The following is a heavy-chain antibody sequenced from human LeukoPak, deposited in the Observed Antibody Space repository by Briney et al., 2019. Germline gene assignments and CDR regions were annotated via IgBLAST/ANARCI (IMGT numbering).Heavy chain of an antibody. V-gene: IGHV1-2*06. Sequence: ASVKVSCKASGYTFTGYYMHWVRQAPGQGLEWMGRINPNSGGTNYAQKLQGRVTMTTDTSTSTAYMELRSLRSDDTAVYYCASFGGSSSAVDYWGQGTLVTVSS. CDR2: INPNSGGT. CDR3: ASFGGSSSAVDY. J-gene: IGHJ4*02. CDR1: GYTFTGYY. D-gene: IGHD6-6*01.